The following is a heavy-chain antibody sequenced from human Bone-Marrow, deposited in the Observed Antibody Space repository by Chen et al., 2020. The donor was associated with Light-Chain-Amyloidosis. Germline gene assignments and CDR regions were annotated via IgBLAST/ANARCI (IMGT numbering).Heavy chain of an antibody. CDR1: GFSVSRRY. J-gene: IGHJ4*02. Sequence: EVHLVETGGALIQPGGCLRRSCAASGFSVSRRYMSWVRQAPGKGLEWVSLIYSGGSTYYADFVKGRFTISRDSSKNTVYLQMNSLRAEDTALYYCATEGRDPGYSYGYLNYWGQGTLVTVSS. CDR2: IYSGGST. CDR3: ATEGRDPGYSYGYLNY. V-gene: IGHV3-53*02. D-gene: IGHD5-18*01.